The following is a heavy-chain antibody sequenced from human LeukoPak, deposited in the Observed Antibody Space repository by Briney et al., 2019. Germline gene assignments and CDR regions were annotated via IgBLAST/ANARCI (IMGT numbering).Heavy chain of an antibody. V-gene: IGHV4-59*11. J-gene: IGHJ4*02. D-gene: IGHD6-6*01. CDR1: GASMTSHY. CDR3: AKEGGPARPGLDS. Sequence: SETLSLTCTVSGASMTSHYWTWMRQDPGTGLEWIGNIFHTGSTSDNPALESRVTISLDTSTNQFSLKMPSVTPAATAVYYCAKEGGPARPGLDSWGQGTLVTVSS. CDR2: IFHTGST.